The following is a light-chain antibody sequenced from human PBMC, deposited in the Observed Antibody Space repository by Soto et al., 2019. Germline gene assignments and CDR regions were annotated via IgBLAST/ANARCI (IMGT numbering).Light chain of an antibody. J-gene: IGKJ1*01. Sequence: EIVMTQSRATLSVSPGERATLSCMASQSVSSNLAWYQRKPGQAPRLLIYGASTRATGIPARFSGSGSGTEFTLTISSLQSEDFAVYYCQQYNNWPRTFGQGTKVDIK. CDR3: QQYNNWPRT. V-gene: IGKV3-15*01. CDR2: GAS. CDR1: QSVSSN.